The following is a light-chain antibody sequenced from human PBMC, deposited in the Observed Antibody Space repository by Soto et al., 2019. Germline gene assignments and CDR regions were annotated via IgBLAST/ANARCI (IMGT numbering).Light chain of an antibody. J-gene: IGLJ1*01. CDR1: SPNIGNNA. CDR3: AAWDDSLNGYV. V-gene: IGLV1-36*01. CDR2: YDD. Sequence: LLTQPPSVSEAPRQRGTLSRFGNSPNIGNNAVNWYQQLPGKAPKLLIYYDDLLPSGVSDRFSGSKSGTSASLAISGLQSEDEADYYCAAWDDSLNGYVFGTGTKVTVL.